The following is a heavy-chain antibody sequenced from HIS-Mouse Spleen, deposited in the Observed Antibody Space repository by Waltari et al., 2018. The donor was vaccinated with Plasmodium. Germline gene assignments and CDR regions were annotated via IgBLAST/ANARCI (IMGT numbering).Heavy chain of an antibody. V-gene: IGHV4-34*01. CDR1: GGSFSGYY. J-gene: IGHJ4*02. D-gene: IGHD3-10*01. Sequence: QVQLQQWGAGLLKPSETLSLTCAVYGGSFSGYYWSWIRQPPGKGLEWIGEINHSGSTNYTPSLKSRVTISGDTSKNQFSLKLSSVTAADTAVYYCASSGSGSYYYWGQGTLVTVSS. CDR3: ASSGSGSYYY. CDR2: INHSGST.